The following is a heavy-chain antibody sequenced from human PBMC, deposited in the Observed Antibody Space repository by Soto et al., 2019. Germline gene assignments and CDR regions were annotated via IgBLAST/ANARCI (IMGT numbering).Heavy chain of an antibody. V-gene: IGHV3-30*18. CDR2: ISYDGYLK. CDR3: AKDFKVSGSHYGTLNYYYGMDV. CDR1: GFTFSTYG. D-gene: IGHD3-10*01. Sequence: LRLSCAASGFTFSTYGMQWVRQAPGKGLEWVAVISYDGYLKYYVDAVKGRFTVARDNSKNTLFLEMNSLRVEDTAVYFCAKDFKVSGSHYGTLNYYYGMDVWGQGPTVTVSS. J-gene: IGHJ6*02.